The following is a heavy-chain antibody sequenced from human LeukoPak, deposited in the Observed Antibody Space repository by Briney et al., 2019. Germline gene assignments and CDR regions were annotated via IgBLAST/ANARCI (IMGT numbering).Heavy chain of an antibody. Sequence: GGSLRLSCAAPGFTVSSNYMSWVRQAPGKGLEWVSVIYSGGSTYYADSVKGRFTISRDNSRNTLYLQMNSLRAEDTAVYYCARDSRGRGYSYGYYFDYWGQGTLVTVSS. CDR3: ARDSRGRGYSYGYYFDY. CDR1: GFTVSSNY. V-gene: IGHV3-53*01. D-gene: IGHD5-18*01. J-gene: IGHJ4*02. CDR2: IYSGGST.